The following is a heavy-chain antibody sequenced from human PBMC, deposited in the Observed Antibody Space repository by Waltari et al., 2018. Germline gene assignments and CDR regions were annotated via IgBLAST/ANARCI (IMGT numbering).Heavy chain of an antibody. CDR1: GGSISSSSYY. Sequence: QLQLQESGPGLVKPSETLSLTCTVSGGSISSSSYYWGWIRQPPGKGLEWIGSIYYSGNTYYNPSLTIRVTISVDTSKTQFALKLSSVTAADTAVYYCARLQVRPQAFDTWGQGTMVTVSS. CDR3: ARLQVRPQAFDT. V-gene: IGHV4-39*01. J-gene: IGHJ3*02. CDR2: IYYSGNT.